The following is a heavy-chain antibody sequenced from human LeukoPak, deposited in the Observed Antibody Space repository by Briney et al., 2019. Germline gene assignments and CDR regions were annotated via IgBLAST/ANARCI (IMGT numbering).Heavy chain of an antibody. J-gene: IGHJ4*02. CDR2: FYHAGNS. CDR3: ARDSPTSTAHFDY. V-gene: IGHV4-59*11. Sequence: SETLSLTCTVSGGSITSHFWSWIRQPPGGGLEWIGNFYHAGNSNLNPSLKSRVTMSVDTSKNQSSLKLRSRPAADTVGNYCARDSPTSTAHFDYRGQRNLFTVSS. D-gene: IGHD4-11*01. CDR1: GGSITSHF.